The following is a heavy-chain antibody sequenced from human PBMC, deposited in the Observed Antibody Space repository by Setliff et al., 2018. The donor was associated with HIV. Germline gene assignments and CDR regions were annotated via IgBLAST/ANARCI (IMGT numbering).Heavy chain of an antibody. CDR3: ARDGYYDSSGYYKAQWAFDI. J-gene: IGHJ3*02. CDR2: INPSGGST. V-gene: IGHV1-46*01. D-gene: IGHD3-22*01. Sequence: GASVKVSCKASGYTFTSYYMHWVRQAPGQGLEWMGIINPSGGSTSYAQKFQGRVTMTRDTSTSTVYMELSSLRSEDTAVYYCARDGYYDSSGYYKAQWAFDIWGQGTRVTVS. CDR1: GYTFTSYY.